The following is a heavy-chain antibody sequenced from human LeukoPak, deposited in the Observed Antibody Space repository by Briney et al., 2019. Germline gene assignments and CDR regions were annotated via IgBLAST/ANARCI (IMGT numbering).Heavy chain of an antibody. CDR1: GGTFSSYA. J-gene: IGHJ3*02. Sequence: SVKVSCKASGGTFSSYAISWVRQAPGQGLEWMGGIIPIFGTANYAQKFQGRVTITTDESTSTAYMELRSLRSEDTAVYYCARELLNYYDSSGYPTGAFDIWGQGTMVTVSS. CDR3: ARELLNYYDSSGYPTGAFDI. CDR2: IIPIFGTA. D-gene: IGHD3-22*01. V-gene: IGHV1-69*05.